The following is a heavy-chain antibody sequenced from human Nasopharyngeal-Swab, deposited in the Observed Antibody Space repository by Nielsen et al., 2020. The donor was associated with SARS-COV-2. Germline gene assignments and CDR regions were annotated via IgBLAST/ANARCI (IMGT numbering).Heavy chain of an antibody. J-gene: IGHJ6*02. CDR2: IYTSGST. D-gene: IGHD4-17*01. Sequence: SETLSLTCTVSGGSISSYYWSWIRQPAGKGLEWIGRIYTSGSTNYNPSLKSRVTMSVDTSKNQFSLKLSSVTAADTAVYYCARGLHDYGDYQQDYYYYGMDVWGQGTTVTVSS. CDR3: ARGLHDYGDYQQDYYYYGMDV. CDR1: GGSISSYY. V-gene: IGHV4-4*07.